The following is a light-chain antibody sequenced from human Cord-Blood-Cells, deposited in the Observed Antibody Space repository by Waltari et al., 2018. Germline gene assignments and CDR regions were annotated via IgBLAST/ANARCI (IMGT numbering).Light chain of an antibody. CDR2: EGS. Sequence: QSALTQPASVSGSPGQSFTISCTGTSSDVRSYHLVSRYQQHPVNAPKLMIYEGSKRPSGVSNLFSGSKSGNTASLTISVLQAEDEADYYCCSYAGSSTYWVFGGGTKLTVL. CDR3: CSYAGSSTYWV. CDR1: SSDVRSYHL. J-gene: IGLJ3*02. V-gene: IGLV2-23*01.